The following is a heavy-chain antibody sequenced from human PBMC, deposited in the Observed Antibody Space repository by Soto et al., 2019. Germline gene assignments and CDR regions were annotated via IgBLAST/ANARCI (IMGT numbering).Heavy chain of an antibody. D-gene: IGHD5-12*01. CDR1: GGSISSYY. CDR3: ARMATIKNFDY. CDR2: IYFSGST. V-gene: IGHV4-59*01. J-gene: IGHJ4*02. Sequence: SETLSLTCTVSGGSISSYYWSWIRQPPGKGLEWIGYIYFSGSTNYNPSLKSRVTISVDTSKNQFSLKLSSVTAADPAVYYCARMATIKNFDYWGQGTLVTVSS.